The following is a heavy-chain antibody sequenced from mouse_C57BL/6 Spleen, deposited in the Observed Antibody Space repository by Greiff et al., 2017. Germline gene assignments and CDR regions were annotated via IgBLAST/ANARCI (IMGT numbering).Heavy chain of an antibody. J-gene: IGHJ4*01. CDR3: ARSGPYDYDGDYYAMDY. Sequence: QVQLQQSGTVLVKPGASVKLSCKASGYTFTSYWMHWVKQRPGQGLELIGMIHPNSGSTTYNEKFKSKATLTVDKSSSTAYMQLSSLTSEDSAVYYCARSGPYDYDGDYYAMDYWGQGTSVTVSS. V-gene: IGHV1-64*01. D-gene: IGHD2-4*01. CDR1: GYTFTSYW. CDR2: IHPNSGST.